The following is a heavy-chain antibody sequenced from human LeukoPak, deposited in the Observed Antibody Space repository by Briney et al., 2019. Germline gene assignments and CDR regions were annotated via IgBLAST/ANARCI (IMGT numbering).Heavy chain of an antibody. Sequence: GGSLRLSCAASGFTFSSYSMKWVRQAPGKGLEWVSCISSISSSYIYYADSVKGRFTISRDNAKNSLYLQMNSLRAEDTAVYYCARGRYYYDSSGYRAGPLYDYWGQGTLVTVSS. CDR1: GFTFSSYS. J-gene: IGHJ4*02. V-gene: IGHV3-21*04. CDR3: ARGRYYYDSSGYRAGPLYDY. CDR2: ISSISSSYI. D-gene: IGHD3-22*01.